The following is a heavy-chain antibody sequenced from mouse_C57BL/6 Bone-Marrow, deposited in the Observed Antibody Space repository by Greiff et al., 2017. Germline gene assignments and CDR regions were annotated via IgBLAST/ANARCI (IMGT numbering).Heavy chain of an antibody. Sequence: VKLVESGAELVRPGASVTLSCKASGYTFTDYEMHWVKQTPVHGLEWIGAIDPETGGTAYNQKFKGKAILTADKSSSTAYMELRSLTSEDSAVYYCTRPDYGSFFAYWGQGTLVTVSA. D-gene: IGHD1-1*01. CDR2: IDPETGGT. J-gene: IGHJ3*01. CDR1: GYTFTDYE. CDR3: TRPDYGSFFAY. V-gene: IGHV1-15*01.